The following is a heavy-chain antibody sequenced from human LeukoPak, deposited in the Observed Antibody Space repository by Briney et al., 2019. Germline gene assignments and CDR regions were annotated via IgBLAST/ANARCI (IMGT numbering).Heavy chain of an antibody. Sequence: SETLSLTCTVSGGSISSGSYYWSWVRQPAGKGLEWIGRIYTSGSTNYNPSLKSRVTISVDTSKNQFSLKLSSVTAADTAVYXXXXXXXXITFGKYAFDIWGQGTMVTVSS. V-gene: IGHV4-61*02. D-gene: IGHD3-16*01. CDR1: GGSISSGSYY. J-gene: IGHJ3*02. CDR3: XXXXXXITFGKYAFDI. CDR2: IYTSGST.